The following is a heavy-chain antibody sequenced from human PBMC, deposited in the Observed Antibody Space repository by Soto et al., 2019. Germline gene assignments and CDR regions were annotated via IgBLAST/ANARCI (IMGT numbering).Heavy chain of an antibody. Sequence: GASVKVSCKASGYTFTSYGISWVRQAPGQGLEWMGWISAYNGNTNYAQKLQGRVTMTTDTSTSTAYMELRSLRSDDTAVYYCASAPTLEGYCSGGSCYKKTPAFDIRGQGTMVTVSS. CDR2: ISAYNGNT. CDR3: ASAPTLEGYCSGGSCYKKTPAFDI. J-gene: IGHJ3*02. D-gene: IGHD2-15*01. V-gene: IGHV1-18*01. CDR1: GYTFTSYG.